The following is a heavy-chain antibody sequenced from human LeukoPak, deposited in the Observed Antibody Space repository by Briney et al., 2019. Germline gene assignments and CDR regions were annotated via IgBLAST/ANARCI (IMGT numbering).Heavy chain of an antibody. CDR3: ARGFNYYDSSGYSLADAFDI. Sequence: PGGSLRLSCAASGFTVSSNYMSWVRQAPGKGLEWVSVIYSGGSTYYAASVKGRFTISRDNSKNTLYLQMNSLRAEDTAVYYCARGFNYYDSSGYSLADAFDIWGQGTMVTVSS. CDR2: IYSGGST. V-gene: IGHV3-66*01. CDR1: GFTVSSNY. J-gene: IGHJ3*02. D-gene: IGHD3-22*01.